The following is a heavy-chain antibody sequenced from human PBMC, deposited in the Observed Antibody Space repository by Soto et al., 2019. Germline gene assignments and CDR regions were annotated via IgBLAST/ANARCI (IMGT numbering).Heavy chain of an antibody. CDR3: ARASWELLGCDY. CDR1: GGTFSSYT. V-gene: IGHV1-69*02. CDR2: IIPILGIA. Sequence: QVQLVQSGAEVKKPGSSVKVSCKASGGTFSSYTISWVRQAPGQGLEWMGRIIPILGIANYAQKFQGRVTITADKSTSTADRELRSLRSGDTAVYYCARASWELLGCDYWGQGTLVTVSS. D-gene: IGHD1-26*01. J-gene: IGHJ4*02.